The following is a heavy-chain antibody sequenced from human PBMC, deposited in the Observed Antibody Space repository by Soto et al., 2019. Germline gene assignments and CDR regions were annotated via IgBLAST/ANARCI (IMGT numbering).Heavy chain of an antibody. Sequence: EVQLVESGGGLVQPGGSLRLSCSASGFTFSSYVMNWVRQAPGKGLEYVSGISSHGGGTYYADSVKGRFTISRDNSKNTMYLQMNSLRAEDTAVYYCAKDLHSHGGMDVWDQGTTVTVSS. CDR1: GFTFSSYV. CDR2: ISSHGGGT. V-gene: IGHV3-64D*06. D-gene: IGHD1-26*01. J-gene: IGHJ6*02. CDR3: AKDLHSHGGMDV.